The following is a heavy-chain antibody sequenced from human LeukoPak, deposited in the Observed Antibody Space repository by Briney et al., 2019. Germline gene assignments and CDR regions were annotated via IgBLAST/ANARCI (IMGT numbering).Heavy chain of an antibody. V-gene: IGHV3-23*01. D-gene: IGHD3-22*01. CDR1: GFTFSSYA. CDR2: ISGSGGST. J-gene: IGHJ4*02. CDR3: ALTGTMIPIDY. Sequence: GGSLRLSCAASGFTFSSYAMSWVRQAPGKGLEWVSAISGSGGSTYYADSVKGRFTISRDNSKNTMYLQMNSLRAEDTAVYYCALTGTMIPIDYWGQGTLVTVSS.